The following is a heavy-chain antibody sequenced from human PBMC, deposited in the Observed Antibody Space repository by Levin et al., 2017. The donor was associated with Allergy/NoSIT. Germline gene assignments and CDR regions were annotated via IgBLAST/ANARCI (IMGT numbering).Heavy chain of an antibody. CDR1: GFSFSSYW. D-gene: IGHD5/OR15-5a*01. V-gene: IGHV3-74*01. CDR3: TTLYSVNSDY. Sequence: GGSLRLSCAASGFSFSSYWMYWVRQAPGKGLVWVSRINPDGSSTSYADAAKGRFSISRDNAKNTLYLQMNSLRAEDTALYYCTTLYSVNSDYWGQGTLVTVSP. J-gene: IGHJ4*02. CDR2: INPDGSST.